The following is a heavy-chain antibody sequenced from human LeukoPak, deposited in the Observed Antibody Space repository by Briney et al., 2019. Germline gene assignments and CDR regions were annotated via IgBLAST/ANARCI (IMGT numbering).Heavy chain of an antibody. CDR3: ARGLTH. CDR1: GGSFSGYY. J-gene: IGHJ4*02. CDR2: INHSGNP. V-gene: IGHV4-34*01. Sequence: SETLSLTCTVSGGSFSGYYWRWIRQPPGKGLEWIGEINHSGNPNYNPSLKSRHTISVDTSRNQLSLKLSSVTAADTGVYYCARGLTHWGQGTLVTVSS.